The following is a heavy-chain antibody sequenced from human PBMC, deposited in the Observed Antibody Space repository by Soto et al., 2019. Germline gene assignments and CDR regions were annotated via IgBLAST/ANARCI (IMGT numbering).Heavy chain of an antibody. D-gene: IGHD3-3*01. Sequence: QVQLVQSGAEVKKPGSSVWDSCKASGGAFRNYAISWVRQAPGKGPELMGTIIPRLGTPIYARKFQGRVTITADEFTNTVYMDLNSLGAEDSAIYYCARPVTYYDVWSGYPPFDFWGQGTLVTVSS. CDR1: GGAFRNYA. V-gene: IGHV1-69*11. J-gene: IGHJ4*02. CDR2: IIPRLGTP. CDR3: ARPVTYYDVWSGYPPFDF.